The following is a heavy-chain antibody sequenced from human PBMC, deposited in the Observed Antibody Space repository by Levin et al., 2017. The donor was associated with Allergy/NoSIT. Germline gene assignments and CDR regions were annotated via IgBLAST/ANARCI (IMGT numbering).Heavy chain of an antibody. Sequence: GESLKISCAASGFTFSSNAMSWVRQAPGKGLEWVSHISSSGGNTYYADSVKGRFSMSRDNSKNTLYLQMNSLRAEDTAIYYCAKDAGTHWGQGTLVTVSS. CDR3: AKDAGTH. CDR2: ISSSGGNT. CDR1: GFTFSSNA. V-gene: IGHV3-23*01. J-gene: IGHJ4*02. D-gene: IGHD1-14*01.